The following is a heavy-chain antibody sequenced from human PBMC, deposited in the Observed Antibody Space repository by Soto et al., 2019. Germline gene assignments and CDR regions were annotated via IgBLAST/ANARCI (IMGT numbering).Heavy chain of an antibody. CDR2: IKSKTDGGTT. Sequence: GGSLRLSCAASGFTFSNAWMSWVRQAPGKGLEWVGRIKSKTDGGTTDYAAPVKGRFTISRDDSKNTLYLQMNSLKTEDTAVYYCTSKGLLLWFGESTHWGQGTLVTVSS. D-gene: IGHD3-10*01. CDR3: TSKGLLLWFGESTH. J-gene: IGHJ4*02. CDR1: GFTFSNAW. V-gene: IGHV3-15*01.